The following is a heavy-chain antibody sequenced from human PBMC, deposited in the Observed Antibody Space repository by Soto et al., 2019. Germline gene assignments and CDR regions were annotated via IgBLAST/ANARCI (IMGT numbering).Heavy chain of an antibody. Sequence: SETLSLTCTVSGGSISSSSYYWGWIRQPPGKGLEWIGSIYYSGSTYYNPSLKSRVTISVDTSKNQFSLKLSSVTAADTAVYYCARLGIAASGTEYYFDYWGQGTLVTSPQ. CDR3: ARLGIAASGTEYYFDY. CDR1: GGSISSSSYY. V-gene: IGHV4-39*01. J-gene: IGHJ4*02. D-gene: IGHD6-13*01. CDR2: IYYSGST.